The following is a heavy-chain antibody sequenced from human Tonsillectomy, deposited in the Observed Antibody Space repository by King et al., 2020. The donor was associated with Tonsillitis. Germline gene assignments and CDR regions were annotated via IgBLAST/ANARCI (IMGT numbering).Heavy chain of an antibody. D-gene: IGHD2-21*02. J-gene: IGHJ4*02. V-gene: IGHV4-59*01. CDR1: GVSISSYY. CDR3: ARTLELPYCGGDCPSHFDY. CDR2: IYYNGNT. Sequence: VQLQESGPGLVKPSETLSLTCTVSGVSISSYYLSWIRQPLVKGLEWIGYIYYNGNTNYNPSPRSLVTISVDTSKNQFSLKLTSVTAADMAVYYCARTLELPYCGGDCPSHFDYWGQGTLVTVSS.